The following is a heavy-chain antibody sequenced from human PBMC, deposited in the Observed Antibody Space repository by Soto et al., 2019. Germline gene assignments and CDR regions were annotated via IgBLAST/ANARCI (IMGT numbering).Heavy chain of an antibody. CDR2: INPNSGGT. CDR1: GYTFSDYY. D-gene: IGHD1-1*01. V-gene: IGHV1-2*02. CDR3: AREPATAKPEGVDF. Sequence: GASVKVSCKASGYTFSDYYIHRVRQAPGQGLEWMGWINPNSGGTKYAPKFQGGVTMTRDTSITTAYMELSRLRSGDTAVYYCAREPATAKPEGVDFWGQGTLVTVSS. J-gene: IGHJ4*02.